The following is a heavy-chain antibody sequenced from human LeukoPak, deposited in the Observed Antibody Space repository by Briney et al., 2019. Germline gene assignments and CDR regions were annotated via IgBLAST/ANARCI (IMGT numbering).Heavy chain of an antibody. D-gene: IGHD3-22*01. Sequence: HGESLKISCKGSGYSFTSYWIGWVRQMPGKGLEWMGIIYPGDSDTRYSPSFQGQVTISADKSISTAYLQWSSLKASDTAMYYCARRLGDDDSSGYYSYWYFHLWGRGTLVTVSS. CDR2: IYPGDSDT. V-gene: IGHV5-51*01. J-gene: IGHJ2*01. CDR3: ARRLGDDDSSGYYSYWYFHL. CDR1: GYSFTSYW.